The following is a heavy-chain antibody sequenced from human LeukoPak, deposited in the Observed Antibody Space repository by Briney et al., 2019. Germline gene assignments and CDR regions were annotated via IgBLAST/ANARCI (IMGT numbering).Heavy chain of an antibody. J-gene: IGHJ4*02. CDR1: GGSFSGYY. D-gene: IGHD2-15*01. CDR3: ARGWAYCSGGSCYLKSYYFDY. Sequence: SETLSLTCAVYGGSFSGYYWSWIRQPPGKGLEWIGEINHSGSTNYNPSLKSRVTISVDTSKNQFSLKLSSVTAADTAVYYCARGWAYCSGGSCYLKSYYFDYWGQGTLVTVSS. CDR2: INHSGST. V-gene: IGHV4-34*01.